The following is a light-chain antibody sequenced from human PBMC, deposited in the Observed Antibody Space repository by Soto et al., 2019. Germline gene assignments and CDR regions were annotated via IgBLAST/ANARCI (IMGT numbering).Light chain of an antibody. CDR1: SSDVGDFNY. V-gene: IGLV2-14*03. CDR3: SSYSSSTTHVV. CDR2: DVT. J-gene: IGLJ2*01. Sequence: QSALTQPASVSGSPGRSVTISCTGTSSDVGDFNYVSWYQHLPGRAPKLIIYDVTNRPSGISYRFSASKSGRTASLTISGLQADDDADYYCSSYSSSTTHVVFGGGTKLTVL.